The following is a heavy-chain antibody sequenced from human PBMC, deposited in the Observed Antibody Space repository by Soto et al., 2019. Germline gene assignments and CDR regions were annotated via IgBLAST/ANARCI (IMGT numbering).Heavy chain of an antibody. Sequence: GSLRLSCAASGFTFSSYAMSWVRQAPGKGLEWVSAISGSGSSTYYADSVKGRFTISRDNSKNTLYLQMNSLRAEDTAVYYCAKGRSSSSSRGPAYNWFDPWGQGTLVTVSS. J-gene: IGHJ5*02. CDR3: AKGRSSSSSRGPAYNWFDP. V-gene: IGHV3-23*01. CDR2: ISGSGSST. CDR1: GFTFSSYA. D-gene: IGHD6-6*01.